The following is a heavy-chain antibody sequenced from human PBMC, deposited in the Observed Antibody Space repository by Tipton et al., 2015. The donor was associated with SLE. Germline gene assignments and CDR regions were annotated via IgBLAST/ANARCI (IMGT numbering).Heavy chain of an antibody. D-gene: IGHD2-2*01. V-gene: IGHV3-30*04. Sequence: SLRLSCAASGFTFSSYAMHWVRQAPGKGLEWVAVISYDGSNKYYADSVKGRFTISRDNSKNTLYLQMNSLRAEDTAVYYCARDLSTYGMDVWGQGTTVTASS. CDR3: ARDLSTYGMDV. CDR2: ISYDGSNK. J-gene: IGHJ6*02. CDR1: GFTFSSYA.